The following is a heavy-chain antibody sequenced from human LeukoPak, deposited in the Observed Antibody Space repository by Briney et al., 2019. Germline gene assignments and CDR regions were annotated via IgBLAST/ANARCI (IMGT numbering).Heavy chain of an antibody. V-gene: IGHV3-23*01. Sequence: GGSLRLSCAASGFTFSSYAMGLVRQAPGKGLEWVSAMSGSGGSTYYADSVKGRFTISRDNSKNTLYLQMNSLRAEDTAVYYCAKDQDSYGSRRAFDIWGQGTMVTVSS. CDR2: MSGSGGST. CDR1: GFTFSSYA. J-gene: IGHJ3*02. D-gene: IGHD5-18*01. CDR3: AKDQDSYGSRRAFDI.